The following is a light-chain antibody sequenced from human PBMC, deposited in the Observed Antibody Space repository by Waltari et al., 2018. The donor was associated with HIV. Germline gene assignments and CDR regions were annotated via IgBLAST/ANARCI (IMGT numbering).Light chain of an antibody. Sequence: QSALTQPPSASGSPGQSVTISCTGTTSDVGGYRYVSWYQHHPGKAPKLIIYDVSKRPSGVPDRFSGSKSGNTASLTVSGLQADDEADYYCKSYAGSNNPYVFGTGTKVTVL. CDR2: DVS. J-gene: IGLJ1*01. CDR3: KSYAGSNNPYV. V-gene: IGLV2-8*01. CDR1: TSDVGGYRY.